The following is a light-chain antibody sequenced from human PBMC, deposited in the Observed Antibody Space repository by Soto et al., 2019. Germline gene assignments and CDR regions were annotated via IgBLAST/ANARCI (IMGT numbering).Light chain of an antibody. CDR2: DAS. V-gene: IGKV1-13*02. Sequence: AIQLTQSPSSLSASVGDRVTITCRASQGISSSLAWYQQRPQKAPKLLIYDASTLQSGVPSRFSGSGSGTDFTLTISSLQPEDFATYYCHPLHCYPLGFGGGTKVEIK. CDR1: QGISSS. CDR3: HPLHCYPLG. J-gene: IGKJ4*01.